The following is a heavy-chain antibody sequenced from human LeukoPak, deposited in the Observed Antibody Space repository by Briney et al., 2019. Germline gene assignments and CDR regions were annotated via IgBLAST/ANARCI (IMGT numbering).Heavy chain of an antibody. V-gene: IGHV4-31*03. Sequence: SETLSLTCTVSGGSISSGGYYWSWIRQHPGKGLEWIGYIYYSGSAYYNPSLKSRVTISVDTSKNQFSLKLSSVTAADTAVYYCASTDMTTVTNFWFDPWGQGTLVTVSS. D-gene: IGHD4-17*01. CDR3: ASTDMTTVTNFWFDP. CDR2: IYYSGSA. CDR1: GGSISSGGYY. J-gene: IGHJ5*02.